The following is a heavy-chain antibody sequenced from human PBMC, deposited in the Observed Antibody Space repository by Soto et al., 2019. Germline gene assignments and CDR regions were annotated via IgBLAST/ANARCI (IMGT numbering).Heavy chain of an antibody. CDR1: GGSISSYY. D-gene: IGHD3-9*01. CDR2: IYYRGNT. Sequence: SETLSLTCTVSGGSISSYYWNWIRQPPGKGLEWIGYIYYRGNTNYNPSLKSRVTISVDTSKNQFSLKLSSVTAADTAVYYCARQPGYYDILTGYSTYYFDSWGQGTPVTV. J-gene: IGHJ4*02. V-gene: IGHV4-59*08. CDR3: ARQPGYYDILTGYSTYYFDS.